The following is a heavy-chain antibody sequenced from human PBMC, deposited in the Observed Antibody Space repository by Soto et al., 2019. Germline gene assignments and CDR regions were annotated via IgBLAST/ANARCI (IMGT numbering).Heavy chain of an antibody. CDR3: ARVDGTY. D-gene: IGHD1-26*01. Sequence: QVQLVQSGAEEKKPGASVKVSCKASGYTFSSYAIHWVRQAPGQGLEWMGWINSGNGNTKYSQKFQGRVTITRDTSASTAYMELNSLRSEDTAVYSCARVDGTYWGQGTLVTVSS. CDR1: GYTFSSYA. J-gene: IGHJ4*02. V-gene: IGHV1-3*05. CDR2: INSGNGNT.